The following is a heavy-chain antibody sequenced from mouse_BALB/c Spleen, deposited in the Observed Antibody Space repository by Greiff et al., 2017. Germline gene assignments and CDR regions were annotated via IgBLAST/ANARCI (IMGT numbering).Heavy chain of an antibody. CDR1: GFTFSSYS. V-gene: IGHV5-12-2*01. CDR3: ARERYDDAMDY. D-gene: IGHD2-14*01. J-gene: IGHJ4*01. Sequence: EVQLMESGGGLVQPGGSLKLSCAASGFTFSSYSMPWVRQTPEKRLEWVAYISTGGGSTYYPHTFKGRFTISRDNAKNTLYLQMSSLKSEDTAMYYCARERYDDAMDYWGQGTSVTVSS. CDR2: ISTGGGST.